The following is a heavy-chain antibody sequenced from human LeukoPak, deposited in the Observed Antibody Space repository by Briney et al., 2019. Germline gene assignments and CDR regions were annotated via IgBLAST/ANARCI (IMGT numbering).Heavy chain of an antibody. CDR2: MNPNSGNT. CDR3: ARGYDYVWGSYRHISGNYYYMDV. CDR1: GYTFTSYD. J-gene: IGHJ6*03. D-gene: IGHD3-16*02. Sequence: GASVKVSCKASGYTFTSYDINWVRQATGQGLEWMGWMNPNSGNTGYAQKFQGRVTMTRNTSISTAYMELSSLRSEDTAVYYCARGYDYVWGSYRHISGNYYYMDVWGKGTTVTVSS. V-gene: IGHV1-8*01.